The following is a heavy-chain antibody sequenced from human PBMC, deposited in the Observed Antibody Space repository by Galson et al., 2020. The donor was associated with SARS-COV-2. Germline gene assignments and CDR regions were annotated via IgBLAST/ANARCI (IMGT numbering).Heavy chain of an antibody. V-gene: IGHV4-39*07. J-gene: IGHJ4*02. D-gene: IGHD2-2*01. Sequence: SETLSLTCTVSGDSITRSTYYWGWIRQPPGKGLEWIGSIYYSGNTYYNPSLESRVSVSVDTSKKQFYLNLSSVTAADTAVYFCARALISTRPFDYWGQGILVTVSS. CDR2: IYYSGNT. CDR3: ARALISTRPFDY. CDR1: GDSITRSTYY.